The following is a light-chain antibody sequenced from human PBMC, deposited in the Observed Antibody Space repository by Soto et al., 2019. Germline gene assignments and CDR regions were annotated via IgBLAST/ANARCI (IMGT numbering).Light chain of an antibody. CDR3: LQYHNWPPQYT. V-gene: IGKV1-17*01. CDR1: QGIRND. Sequence: DIQMTQSPSSLSASVGDRVTITCRASQGIRNDLNWYQQKAGKAPKHLMDAASRLQSGVPSRFSGSGSGTDFTLTISSLQPEDFATYYCLQYHNWPPQYTFGQGTKLQIK. J-gene: IGKJ2*01. CDR2: AAS.